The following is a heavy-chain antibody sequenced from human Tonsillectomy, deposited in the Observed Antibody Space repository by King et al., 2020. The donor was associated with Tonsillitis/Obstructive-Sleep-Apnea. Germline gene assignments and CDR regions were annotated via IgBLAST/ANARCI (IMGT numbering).Heavy chain of an antibody. CDR1: GGSFSGYY. V-gene: IGHV4-34*01. Sequence: VQLQQWGAGLLKPSETLSLTCAVYGGSFSGYYWSWIRQPPGKGLEWIGEINHSGSTNYNPSLKSRVTISVDTSKNQFSLKVSSVTAADTAVYYCARVPVDTAMAAPPTGLYGMDVWGQGTTVTVSS. D-gene: IGHD5-18*01. J-gene: IGHJ6*02. CDR2: INHSGST. CDR3: ARVPVDTAMAAPPTGLYGMDV.